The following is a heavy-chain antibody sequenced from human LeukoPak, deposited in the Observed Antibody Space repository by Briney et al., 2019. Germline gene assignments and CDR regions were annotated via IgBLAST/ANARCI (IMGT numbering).Heavy chain of an antibody. CDR2: VFYNGST. V-gene: IGHV4-59*03. D-gene: IGHD6-19*01. Sequence: PSETLSLTCTVAGGSISNYFWSWIRQPPGKGLEWVGHVFYNGSTNYNPSLKSRVTISRDTSSIRFSLRLSSVTAADTAVYYCAGGGPGIAVAGEDYWGQGTLVAVSS. CDR1: GGSISNYF. J-gene: IGHJ4*02. CDR3: AGGGPGIAVAGEDY.